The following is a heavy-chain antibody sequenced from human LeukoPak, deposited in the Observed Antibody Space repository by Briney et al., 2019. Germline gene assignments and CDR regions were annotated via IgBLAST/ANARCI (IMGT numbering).Heavy chain of an antibody. CDR2: INHSGST. J-gene: IGHJ4*02. CDR3: ASLSAAGVDY. V-gene: IGHV4-34*01. Sequence: GSLRLSCAASGFTFSSYSMNWIRQPPGKGLEWIGEINHSGSTNYNPSLKSRVTISVDTSKNQFSLKLSSVTAADTAVYYCASLSAAGVDYWGQGTLVTVSS. CDR1: GFTFSSYS. D-gene: IGHD6-13*01.